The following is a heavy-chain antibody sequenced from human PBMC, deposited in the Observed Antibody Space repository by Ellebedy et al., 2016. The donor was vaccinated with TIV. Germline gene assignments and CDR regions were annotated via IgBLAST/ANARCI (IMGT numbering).Heavy chain of an antibody. J-gene: IGHJ4*02. CDR3: ARHELGYYGSGSYYFDY. V-gene: IGHV4-39*01. CDR1: GGSISSSSYY. CDR2: IYYSGST. Sequence: MPSETLSLTCTVSGGSISSSSYYWGWIRQPPGKGLEWIGSIYYSGSTYYNPSLKSRVTISVDTSKNQFSLKLSSVTAADTAVYYCARHELGYYGSGSYYFDYWGQGTLVTVSS. D-gene: IGHD3-10*01.